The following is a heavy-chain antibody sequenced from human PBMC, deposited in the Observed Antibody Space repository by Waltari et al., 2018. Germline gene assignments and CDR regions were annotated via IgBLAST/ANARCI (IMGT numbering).Heavy chain of an antibody. CDR2: ISGSGGST. CDR3: AKGGFTFGGVIPYYYGMDV. D-gene: IGHD3-16*02. V-gene: IGHV3-23*01. Sequence: EVQLLESGGGLVQPGGSLRLSCAASGFTFSSYAMSWVRQAPGKGLEWVSAISGSGGSTYYADSVKGRFTISRDKSKNTLYLQMNSLRAEDTAVYYCAKGGFTFGGVIPYYYGMDVWGQGTTVTVSS. J-gene: IGHJ6*02. CDR1: GFTFSSYA.